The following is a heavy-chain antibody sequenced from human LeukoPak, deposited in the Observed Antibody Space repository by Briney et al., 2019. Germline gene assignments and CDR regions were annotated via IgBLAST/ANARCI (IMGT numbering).Heavy chain of an antibody. CDR3: AGGGGFLIDC. D-gene: IGHD3-10*01. J-gene: IGHJ4*02. Sequence: PGGSLRLSCAASRFTFNHYWMNWVRQAPGKGLEWVANINQDGSEKYYVDSVKGRFTISRDNAKNSIYLQMSSLRADDTAVYCCAGGGGFLIDCWGQGTLVTVSS. CDR2: INQDGSEK. CDR1: RFTFNHYW. V-gene: IGHV3-7*01.